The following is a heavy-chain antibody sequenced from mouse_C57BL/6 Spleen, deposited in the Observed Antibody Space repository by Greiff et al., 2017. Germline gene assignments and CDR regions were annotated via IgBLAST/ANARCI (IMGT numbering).Heavy chain of an antibody. CDR3: SRRYPLYAMGY. V-gene: IGHV1-47*01. CDR2: FHPYNDDT. CDR1: GYTFNTYP. D-gene: IGHD2-14*01. Sequence: VQRVESGAELVKPGASVKMSCKASGYTFNTYPIEWMKQNHGKSLEWIGNFHPYNDDTKYNEKFKGKATLTVEKSSSTAYLELSRLTSDDSAVYYCSRRYPLYAMGYWGQGPSVTVAT. J-gene: IGHJ4*01.